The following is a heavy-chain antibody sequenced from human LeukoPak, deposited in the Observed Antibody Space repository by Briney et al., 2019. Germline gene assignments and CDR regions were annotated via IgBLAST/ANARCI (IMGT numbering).Heavy chain of an antibody. D-gene: IGHD2-21*02. Sequence: ASVKVSCKASGYTFTNYYMHWVRQAPGQGLEWMGGIIPIFGTANYAQKFQGRVTITADESTSTAYMELSSLRSEDTAVYYCARVLSGDYRFDYWGQGTLVTVSS. CDR3: ARVLSGDYRFDY. V-gene: IGHV1-69*13. CDR1: GYTFTNYY. CDR2: IIPIFGTA. J-gene: IGHJ4*02.